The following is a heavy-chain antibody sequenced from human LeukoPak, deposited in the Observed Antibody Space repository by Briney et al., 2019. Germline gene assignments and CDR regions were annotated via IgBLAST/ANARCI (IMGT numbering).Heavy chain of an antibody. CDR3: AVTTEYYYMDV. J-gene: IGHJ6*03. CDR2: FSYTGST. D-gene: IGHD1-26*01. V-gene: IGHV4-59*11. CDR1: SGSMNTHY. Sequence: SETLSLTCRVSSGSMNTHYWSWIRQPPGKGLEWIGYFSYTGSTNYNPSLRSRVAISADTSKNQFSLRLSSVTAADTAVYYCAVTTEYYYMDVWGKGTTVTVSS.